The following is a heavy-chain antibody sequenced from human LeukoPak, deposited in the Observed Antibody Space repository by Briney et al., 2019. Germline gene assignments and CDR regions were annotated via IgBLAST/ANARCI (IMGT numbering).Heavy chain of an antibody. Sequence: PGGSLRLSCAASGFIFSTYSMTWVRQAPGKGLEWVSSISSSSSAIYYAASVKGRFTISRDNAKNSLYLQMNSLRDEDTAVYYCARGALRYSDYWGQGTLVTVSS. CDR3: ARGALRYSDY. CDR2: ISSSSSAI. J-gene: IGHJ4*02. CDR1: GFIFSTYS. D-gene: IGHD3-9*01. V-gene: IGHV3-48*02.